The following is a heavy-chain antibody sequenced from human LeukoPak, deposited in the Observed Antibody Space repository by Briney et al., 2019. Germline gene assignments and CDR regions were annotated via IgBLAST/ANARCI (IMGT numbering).Heavy chain of an antibody. J-gene: IGHJ4*02. CDR1: GDSISSYY. CDR2: IYYSGST. Sequence: TSETLSLTCTVSGDSISSYYWNWIRQPPGKGLEWIGYIYYSGSTNYNPSLKSRVTISVDKSKNQFSLTLSSVTAADTAVYYCAGDSPHTDFSGIAGIDYWGQGTLVTVSS. V-gene: IGHV4-59*08. D-gene: IGHD4-23*01. CDR3: AGDSPHTDFSGIAGIDY.